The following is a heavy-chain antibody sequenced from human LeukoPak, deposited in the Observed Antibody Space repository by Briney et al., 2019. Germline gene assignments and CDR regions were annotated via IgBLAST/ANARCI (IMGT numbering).Heavy chain of an antibody. D-gene: IGHD2-2*01. V-gene: IGHV1-3*01. CDR1: GYTFTSYA. J-gene: IGHJ6*02. CDR3: ARDGDIVVVPAANYYYYYGMDV. CDR2: INAGNGNT. Sequence: ASVKVSCKASGYTFTSYAMHWVRQAPGQRLEWMGWINAGNGNTKYSQKFQGRVMITADESTSTAYMELSSLRSEDTAVYYCARDGDIVVVPAANYYYYYGMDVWGQGTTVTVSS.